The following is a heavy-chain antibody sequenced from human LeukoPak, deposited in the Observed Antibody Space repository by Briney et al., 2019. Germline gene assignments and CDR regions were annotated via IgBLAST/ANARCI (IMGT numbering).Heavy chain of an antibody. J-gene: IGHJ4*02. Sequence: GGSLRLSCAASGFPFSDFSMHWVRQAPGKGLECVALIWYDGSNKYYADSVKGRFTISRDNSKNTLYLQMNSLRAKDTAIYYCARQGGSYSHYDYWGQGTQVTVSS. CDR1: GFPFSDFS. D-gene: IGHD1-26*01. V-gene: IGHV3-33*01. CDR2: IWYDGSNK. CDR3: ARQGGSYSHYDY.